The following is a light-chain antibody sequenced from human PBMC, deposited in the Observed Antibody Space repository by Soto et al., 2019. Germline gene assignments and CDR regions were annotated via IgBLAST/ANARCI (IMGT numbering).Light chain of an antibody. Sequence: DIQMTQSPSSLSASVGDRVTITCQASQDISNYLNWYQQKPGKAPKLLIYDASKLETDVSSRFSGSVSGTDFTFTISSLQPEDIATYYCQQYDNLPPFTFGPGTKVDIK. CDR2: DAS. CDR3: QQYDNLPPFT. V-gene: IGKV1-33*01. CDR1: QDISNY. J-gene: IGKJ3*01.